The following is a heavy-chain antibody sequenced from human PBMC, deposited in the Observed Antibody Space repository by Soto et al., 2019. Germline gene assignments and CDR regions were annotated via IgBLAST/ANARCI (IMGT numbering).Heavy chain of an antibody. V-gene: IGHV4-31*03. CDR2: IHYSGST. CDR1: GGSISSGGYY. D-gene: IGHD3-9*01. CDR3: ARDGRDVLTGYHDAFDI. J-gene: IGHJ3*02. Sequence: QVQLQESGPGQVKPSQTLSLTCIVSGGSISSGGYYWSWVRQHPGKGLEWIGYIHYSGSTYYNPYLKSRLTISVDTSKNQFSLKLSSVTAADTAVYFCARDGRDVLTGYHDAFDIWGQGTLVSVSS.